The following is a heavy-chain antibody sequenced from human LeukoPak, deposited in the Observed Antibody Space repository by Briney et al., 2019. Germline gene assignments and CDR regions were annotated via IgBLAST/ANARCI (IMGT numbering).Heavy chain of an antibody. CDR1: GGSINSYY. V-gene: IGHV4-59*01. D-gene: IGHD2-2*01. Sequence: SETLSLTCTVSGGSINSYYWSWIRQPPVRGLEYIGHIYYSGNTDYNPSLKSRVTISVDTSKNQFSLKLNSVTAADTAMYYCARWYCTSSTCYYLDYWGRGTLVTVSS. J-gene: IGHJ4*02. CDR3: ARWYCTSSTCYYLDY. CDR2: IYYSGNT.